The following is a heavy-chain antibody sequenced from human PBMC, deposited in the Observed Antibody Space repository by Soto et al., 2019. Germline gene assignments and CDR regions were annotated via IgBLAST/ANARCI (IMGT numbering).Heavy chain of an antibody. Sequence: PGGSLRLSCAASGFTFSGSAMHWARQASGKGLEWVGRIRSKANSYATAYAASVKGRFTISRDDSKNTAYLQMNSLKTEDTAVYYCTIPIGGISPYYYGMDVWGQGTTVTVSS. CDR3: TIPIGGISPYYYGMDV. J-gene: IGHJ6*02. CDR2: IRSKANSYAT. CDR1: GFTFSGSA. V-gene: IGHV3-73*01. D-gene: IGHD2-15*01.